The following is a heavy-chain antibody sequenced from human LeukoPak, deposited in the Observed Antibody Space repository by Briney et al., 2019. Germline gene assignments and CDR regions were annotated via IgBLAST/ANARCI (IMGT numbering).Heavy chain of an antibody. CDR1: GGSISSGSYY. CDR3: ARAARNDYYDSSGYYGGILYYFDY. D-gene: IGHD3-22*01. J-gene: IGHJ4*02. Sequence: SQTLSLTCTVSGGSISSGSYYWSWIRQPAGMGLEWIGRIYTSGSTNYNPSLKSRVTISVDTSKNQFSLKLSSVTAADTAVYYCARAARNDYYDSSGYYGGILYYFDYWGQGTLVTVSS. V-gene: IGHV4-61*02. CDR2: IYTSGST.